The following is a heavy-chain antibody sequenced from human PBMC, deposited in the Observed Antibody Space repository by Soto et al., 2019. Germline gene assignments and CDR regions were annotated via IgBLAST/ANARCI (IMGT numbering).Heavy chain of an antibody. J-gene: IGHJ4*02. CDR2: IKQDGTEK. CDR1: GFTFSNYW. V-gene: IGHV3-7*01. D-gene: IGHD5-12*01. Sequence: EVQLVESGGGLVQPGGSLRLSCAASGFTFSNYWMSWVRQAPGKGLEWVANIKQDGTEKNYVDSVRGRFTISRDNAKNALDLQMNSLTAADTAVYYCASVAIWGQGNLVTVSS. CDR3: ASVAI.